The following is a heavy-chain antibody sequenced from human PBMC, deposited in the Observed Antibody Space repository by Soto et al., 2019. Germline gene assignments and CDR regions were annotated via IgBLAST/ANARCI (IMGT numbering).Heavy chain of an antibody. CDR2: IYYSGST. CDR1: GGSISSYY. Sequence: QVQLQESGPGLVKPSETLSLTCTVSGGSISSYYWSWIRQPPGKGLEWIGYIYYSGSTNYNPSLKSRVTISVDTSKNQFSLKLSSVTAADTAVYYCARWDTATYYGMDVWGQGTTVTVSS. V-gene: IGHV4-59*01. CDR3: ARWDTATYYGMDV. J-gene: IGHJ6*02. D-gene: IGHD5-18*01.